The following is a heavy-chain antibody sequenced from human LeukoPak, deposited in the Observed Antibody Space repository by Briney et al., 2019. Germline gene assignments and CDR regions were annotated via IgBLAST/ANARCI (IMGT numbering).Heavy chain of an antibody. V-gene: IGHV3-64D*06. CDR3: VRGTGY. CDR1: GFTFSSYE. CDR2: ISSNGDNT. Sequence: GSLRLSCAASGFTFSSYEMNWVRQAPGKGLEYVSAISSNGDNTYYADSVKGRFTISRDNSKNTLYLQMSSLRADDTAVYYCVRGTGYWGQGTLVTVSS. J-gene: IGHJ4*02.